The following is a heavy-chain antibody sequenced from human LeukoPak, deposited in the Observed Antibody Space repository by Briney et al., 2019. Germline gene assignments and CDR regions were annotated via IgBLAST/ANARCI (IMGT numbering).Heavy chain of an antibody. V-gene: IGHV7-4-1*02. Sequence: ASVKASCKASGYTFTSYAMNWVRQAPGQGLEWMGWINTNTGNPTYAQGFTGRFVFSLDTSVSTAYLQISSLKAEDTAVYYCARVDPRGIAAAGTFDYWGQGTLVTVSS. D-gene: IGHD6-13*01. CDR1: GYTFTSYA. CDR2: INTNTGNP. J-gene: IGHJ4*02. CDR3: ARVDPRGIAAAGTFDY.